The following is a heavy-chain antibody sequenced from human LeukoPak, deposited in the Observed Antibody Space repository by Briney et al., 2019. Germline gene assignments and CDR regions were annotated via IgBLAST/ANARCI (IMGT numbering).Heavy chain of an antibody. D-gene: IGHD3-22*01. Sequence: ASVKVSCKASGYTFTSYDINWVRQAPGQGLEWMGRIIPIFGTANYAQKFQGRVTITTDESTSTAYMELSSLRSEDTAVYYCASPYYYDSSGYPDAFDIWGQGTMVTVSS. V-gene: IGHV1-69*05. CDR2: IIPIFGTA. J-gene: IGHJ3*02. CDR1: GYTFTSYD. CDR3: ASPYYYDSSGYPDAFDI.